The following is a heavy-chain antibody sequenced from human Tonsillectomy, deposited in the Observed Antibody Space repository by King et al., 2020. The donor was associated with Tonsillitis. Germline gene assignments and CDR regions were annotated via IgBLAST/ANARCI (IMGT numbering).Heavy chain of an antibody. J-gene: IGHJ4*02. V-gene: IGHV3-15*01. D-gene: IGHD6-19*01. Sequence: VQLVESGGGLVKPGGSLRLSCAASGFTFSNAWMSWVRQAPGKGLEWVGRIKSKSDGGTTDYAAPVKGRFTMSRDDSKNTLYLQMNSLKTEDTAVYYCTTEPEYSGDRPAFDYWGQGTLVTVSS. CDR1: GFTFSNAW. CDR3: TTEPEYSGDRPAFDY. CDR2: IKSKSDGGTT.